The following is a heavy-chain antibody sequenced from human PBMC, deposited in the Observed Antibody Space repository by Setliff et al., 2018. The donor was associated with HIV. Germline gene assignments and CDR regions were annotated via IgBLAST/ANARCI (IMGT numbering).Heavy chain of an antibody. J-gene: IGHJ3*02. V-gene: IGHV3-30*12. CDR3: AKAMGSIAVAGLDAFDI. CDR2: ISYDGSNK. CDR1: GFTFSSYG. D-gene: IGHD6-19*01. Sequence: GGSLRLSCAASGFTFSSYGMHWVRQAPGKGLEWVAVISYDGSNKYYADSVKGRFTISRDNSKNTLYLQMNSLRAEDTAVYYCAKAMGSIAVAGLDAFDIWGQGTMVTVSS.